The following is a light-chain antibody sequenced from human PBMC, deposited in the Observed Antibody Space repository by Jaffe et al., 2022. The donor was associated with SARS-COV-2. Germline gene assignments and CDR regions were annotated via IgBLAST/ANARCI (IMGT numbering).Light chain of an antibody. Sequence: DIVMTQSPLSLPVTPGEPASISCRSSQSLLHSNGYNYLDWYLQKPGQSPQLLIYLGSYRASGVPDRFSGSGSGTDFTLKISRLEAEDVGVYYCMQALQTPRTFGPGTKVGIK. CDR3: MQALQTPRT. CDR1: QSLLHSNGYNY. J-gene: IGKJ3*01. CDR2: LGS. V-gene: IGKV2-28*01.